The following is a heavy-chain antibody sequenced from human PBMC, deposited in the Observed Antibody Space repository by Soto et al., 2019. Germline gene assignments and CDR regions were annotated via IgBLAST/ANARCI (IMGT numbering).Heavy chain of an antibody. CDR3: GRGYCTSSSCHRAHYGLDV. Sequence: GGSLRLSCAASGFTFSDHYMDWVRQAPGKGLEWVGRTASKDESYTTGYAASVKGRFTVSRDDSKSTLFLQMNSLRTEDTAVYYCGRGYCTSSSCHRAHYGLDVCGQGPTVT. CDR2: TASKDESYTT. V-gene: IGHV3-72*01. J-gene: IGHJ6*02. D-gene: IGHD2-2*01. CDR1: GFTFSDHY.